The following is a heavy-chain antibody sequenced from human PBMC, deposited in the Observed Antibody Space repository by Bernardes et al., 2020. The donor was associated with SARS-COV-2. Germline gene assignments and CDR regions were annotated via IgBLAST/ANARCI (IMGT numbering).Heavy chain of an antibody. J-gene: IGHJ3*02. D-gene: IGHD6-6*01. V-gene: IGHV1-8*01. CDR3: ARDPRLARKDAFDI. CDR2: MNPNSGNT. Sequence: ASVKASCKASGYTFTSYDINWVRQATGQGLEWMGWMNPNSGNTGYAQKFQGRVTMTRNTSISTAYMELSSLRSEDTAVYYCARDPRLARKDAFDIWGQGTMVTVSS. CDR1: GYTFTSYD.